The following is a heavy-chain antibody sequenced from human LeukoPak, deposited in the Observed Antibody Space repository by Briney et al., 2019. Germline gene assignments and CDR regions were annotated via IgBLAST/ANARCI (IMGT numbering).Heavy chain of an antibody. CDR3: AKARKYLAYCGGDCYPHY. D-gene: IGHD2-21*02. CDR1: GFTFSSYA. J-gene: IGHJ4*02. CDR2: ISGSGGST. Sequence: GGSLRLSCAASGFTFSSYAMSWVRQAPGKGLEWVSAISGSGGSTYYADSVKGRFTISRDNSKNTLYPQMNSLRAEDTAVYYCAKARKYLAYCGGDCYPHYWGQGTLVTVSS. V-gene: IGHV3-23*01.